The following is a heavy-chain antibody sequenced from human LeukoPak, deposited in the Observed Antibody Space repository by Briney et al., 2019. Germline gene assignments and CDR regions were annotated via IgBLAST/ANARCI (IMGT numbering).Heavy chain of an antibody. V-gene: IGHV3-23*01. J-gene: IGHJ6*02. CDR1: GFTFSSYA. Sequence: PGGSLRLSCAASGFTFSSYAMSWVRQAPGKGLEWISAISGNGGRTYYADSVKGRFTISRDNSKNTLYLQMNGLRAEDTAVYYCARDHAGGGNYLYGMDVWGQGTTVTVSS. CDR3: ARDHAGGGNYLYGMDV. CDR2: ISGNGGRT. D-gene: IGHD1-26*01.